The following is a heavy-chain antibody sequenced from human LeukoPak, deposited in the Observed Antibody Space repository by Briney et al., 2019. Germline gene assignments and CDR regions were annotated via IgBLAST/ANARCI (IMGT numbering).Heavy chain of an antibody. V-gene: IGHV4-4*07. CDR3: ARKDGDY. Sequence: SETLSLTCTVSGTSLSLLHWTWFRQPAGKRPEWIGPIYTNGATTLNPSLKSRVAMSVDLAKNQLFLKLASVTAADTAMYYCARKDGDYWGQGTLVTVSS. CDR1: GTSLSLLH. J-gene: IGHJ4*02. CDR2: IYTNGAT.